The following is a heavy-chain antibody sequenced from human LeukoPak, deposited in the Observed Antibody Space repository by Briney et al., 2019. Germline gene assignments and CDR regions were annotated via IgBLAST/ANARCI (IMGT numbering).Heavy chain of an antibody. Sequence: GASVKVSCKASGYTFTSYAMNWVRQAPGQGLEWMGWIDTNTGNPTYAQGFTGRFVFSLDTSVSTAYLQISSLKAEDTAVYYCARDRLLGYCSGGSCPRGWFDPWGQGTLVTVSS. CDR3: ARDRLLGYCSGGSCPRGWFDP. CDR2: IDTNTGNP. D-gene: IGHD2-15*01. J-gene: IGHJ5*02. V-gene: IGHV7-4-1*02. CDR1: GYTFTSYA.